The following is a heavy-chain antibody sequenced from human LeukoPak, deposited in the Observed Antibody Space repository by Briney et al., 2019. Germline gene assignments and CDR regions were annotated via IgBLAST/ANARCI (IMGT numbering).Heavy chain of an antibody. D-gene: IGHD2-15*01. V-gene: IGHV4-4*07. CDR3: ARAVVGPYYFDY. J-gene: IGHJ4*02. Sequence: SETLSLTCTVSGGSISGYYWSWIRQPAGKGLEWIGHFYTSGSTNFNPSLKSRVTMSVDTSKNQFSLKLNSVTAADTAVYYCARAVVGPYYFDYWGQGTLVTVSS. CDR2: FYTSGST. CDR1: GGSISGYY.